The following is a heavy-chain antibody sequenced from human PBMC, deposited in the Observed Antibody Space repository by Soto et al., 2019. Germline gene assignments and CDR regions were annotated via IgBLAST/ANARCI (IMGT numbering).Heavy chain of an antibody. Sequence: SETLSLTCAVSGGSISSGGYSWSWIRQPPGKGLEWIGYIYHSGSTYYNPSLKSRVTISVDRSKNQFSLKLSSVTAADTAVYYCARGRGYCSGGSCPAYYFDYWGQGTLVTVSS. D-gene: IGHD2-15*01. CDR3: ARGRGYCSGGSCPAYYFDY. J-gene: IGHJ4*02. V-gene: IGHV4-30-2*01. CDR1: GGSISSGGYS. CDR2: IYHSGST.